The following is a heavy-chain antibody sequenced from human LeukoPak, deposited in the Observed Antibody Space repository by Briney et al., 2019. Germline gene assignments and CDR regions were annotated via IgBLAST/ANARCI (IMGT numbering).Heavy chain of an antibody. J-gene: IGHJ6*02. D-gene: IGHD3-3*01. CDR3: AKDEYYDFWSGYYGYYYYYGMDV. V-gene: IGHV3-53*01. CDR1: GFTVSSNY. CDR2: IYSGGST. Sequence: GGSLRLSCAASGFTVSSNYMSWVRQAPGKGLEWVSVIYSGGSTYYADSVKGRFTISRDNSKNTLYLQMNSLRAEDTAVYYCAKDEYYDFWSGYYGYYYYYGMDVWGQGTTVTVSS.